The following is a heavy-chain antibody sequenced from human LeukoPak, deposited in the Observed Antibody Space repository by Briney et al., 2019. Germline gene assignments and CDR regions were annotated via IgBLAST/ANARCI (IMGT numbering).Heavy chain of an antibody. CDR3: VRDVGTGTAYTNRFDT. CDR1: GFTFSRYG. J-gene: IGHJ5*02. D-gene: IGHD1-26*01. Sequence: QPGGSLRLSCAASGFTFSRYGTPWVRQAPGKGLEWVAVIWYDGSNKYYSDSAKGRFTISREDAKNSFYLQMNYLRAEDTAVYYCVRDVGTGTAYTNRFDTWGQGTLVTVSS. CDR2: IWYDGSNK. V-gene: IGHV3-33*01.